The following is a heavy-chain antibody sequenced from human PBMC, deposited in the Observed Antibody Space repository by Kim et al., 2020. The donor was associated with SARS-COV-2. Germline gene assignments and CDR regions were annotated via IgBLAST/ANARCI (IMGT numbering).Heavy chain of an antibody. Sequence: SYAKKFQGRVTMTRDTSTSTVYMDLSSLRSEDTAVYYCARIGGSSGYADYWGQGTLVTVSS. J-gene: IGHJ4*02. D-gene: IGHD3-22*01. V-gene: IGHV1-46*03. CDR3: ARIGGSSGYADY.